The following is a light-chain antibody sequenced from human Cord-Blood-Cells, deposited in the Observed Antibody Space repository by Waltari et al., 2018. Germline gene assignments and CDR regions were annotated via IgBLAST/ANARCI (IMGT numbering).Light chain of an antibody. CDR2: AAS. CDR3: QQSYSTPFT. J-gene: IGKJ3*01. V-gene: IGKV1-39*01. Sequence: DIQMTQSPSSLSASVGDRVTITCRASQSIRSYLNWYQQKPGKAPKLLIYAASSLQRGVPSRCSGSGSGTDFTLAISSLQPEEIATYYCQQSYSTPFTFGPGTKVDIK. CDR1: QSIRSY.